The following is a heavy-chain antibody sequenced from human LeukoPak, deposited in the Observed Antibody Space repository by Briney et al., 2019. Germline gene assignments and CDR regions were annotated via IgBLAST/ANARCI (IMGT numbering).Heavy chain of an antibody. J-gene: IGHJ4*02. D-gene: IGHD2-2*01. Sequence: GGSLRLSCAASRFTFNTYAMRWLRQAPGKGLKWVSGISSSGDSTYYADSVKGRFTISRDNSKNILYLQMNSLRAEDTAVYYCARARYCGSTSCYLDYWGQGTLVTVSS. CDR2: ISSSGDST. CDR1: RFTFNTYA. CDR3: ARARYCGSTSCYLDY. V-gene: IGHV3-23*01.